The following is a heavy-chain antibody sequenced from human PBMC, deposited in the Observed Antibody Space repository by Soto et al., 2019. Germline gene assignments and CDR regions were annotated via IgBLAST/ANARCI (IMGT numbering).Heavy chain of an antibody. J-gene: IGHJ5*02. CDR1: GYTFTSYY. D-gene: IGHD4-17*01. CDR3: ARTYGDLNWFDP. V-gene: IGHV1-46*01. CDR2: INPSGGSK. Sequence: ASVKVSCKASGYTFTSYYMHWVRQAPGQGLEWMGIINPSGGSKSYAQKFQGRVTLTRDTSTSTVYMGLSSLGSEDTAVYYCARTYGDLNWFDPWGQGTLVTVSS.